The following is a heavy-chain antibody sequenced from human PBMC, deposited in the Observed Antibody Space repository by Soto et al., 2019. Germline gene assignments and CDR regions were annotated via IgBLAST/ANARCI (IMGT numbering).Heavy chain of an antibody. CDR1: GFTFSTFW. V-gene: IGHV3-72*01. Sequence: GGSLRLSCGASGFTFSTFWMSWVRQAPGKGLEWVARTRNKDNSYTTEYAASVKGRFTISRDDSENSVYLQMNSLKTEDTAVYYCARAPGAFDIWGQGTMVTVSS. CDR2: TRNKDNSYTT. CDR3: ARAPGAFDI. J-gene: IGHJ3*02.